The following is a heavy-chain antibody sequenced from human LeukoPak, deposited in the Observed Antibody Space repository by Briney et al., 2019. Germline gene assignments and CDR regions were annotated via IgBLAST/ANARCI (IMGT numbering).Heavy chain of an antibody. CDR2: IYSGGST. Sequence: GGSLRLSCAASGFTVSSNYMSWVRQAPGKGLEWVSVIYSGGSTYYADSVKGRFTISRHNSKNTLYLQMNSLRAEDTAVYYRAREKRDGYNSWFDPWGQGTLVTVSS. CDR1: GFTVSSNY. CDR3: AREKRDGYNSWFDP. J-gene: IGHJ5*02. D-gene: IGHD5-24*01. V-gene: IGHV3-53*04.